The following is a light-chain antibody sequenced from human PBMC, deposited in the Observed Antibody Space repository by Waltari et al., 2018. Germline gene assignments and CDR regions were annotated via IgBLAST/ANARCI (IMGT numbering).Light chain of an antibody. CDR1: QNINSF. J-gene: IGKJ4*01. CDR2: AAS. V-gene: IGKV1-39*01. Sequence: DIQMTQSPSSLSASVGDSVTITCRESQNINSFLNCYQQKPGKAPKLLIYAASNLESAVPSRFSGSGSGTDFTLTISSLQPADFATYYCQEIYSTPSLTFGGGTTVEIK. CDR3: QEIYSTPSLT.